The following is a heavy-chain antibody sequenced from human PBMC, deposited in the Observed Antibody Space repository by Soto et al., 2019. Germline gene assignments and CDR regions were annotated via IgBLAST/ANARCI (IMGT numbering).Heavy chain of an antibody. Sequence: GGSLRLSCAASGFTVSSNYMSWVRQAPGKGLEWVSVIYSGGSTYYADSVKGRITISRHNSKNTLYLQMNSLRAEDTAVYYCAREVSSGWYVAFDIWGQGTMVTVSS. J-gene: IGHJ3*02. CDR3: AREVSSGWYVAFDI. D-gene: IGHD6-19*01. V-gene: IGHV3-53*04. CDR2: IYSGGST. CDR1: GFTVSSNY.